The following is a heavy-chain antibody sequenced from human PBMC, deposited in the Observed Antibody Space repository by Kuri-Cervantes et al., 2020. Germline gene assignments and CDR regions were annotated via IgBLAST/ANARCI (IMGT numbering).Heavy chain of an antibody. J-gene: IGHJ6*02. CDR3: ARDMTHPMATIIAYYYYGLDV. V-gene: IGHV3-30*03. CDR1: GFTFSSYG. Sequence: GESLKISCAASGFTFSSYGMHWVRQAPGKGLEWVAVISYDGSNKYYADSVKGRFTISRDNANYSLYLQMSSLRAEDTAVYYCARDMTHPMATIIAYYYYGLDVWGQGTTVTVSS. CDR2: ISYDGSNK. D-gene: IGHD5-24*01.